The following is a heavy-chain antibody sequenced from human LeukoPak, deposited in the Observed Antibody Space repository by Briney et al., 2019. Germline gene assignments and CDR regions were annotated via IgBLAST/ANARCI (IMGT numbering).Heavy chain of an antibody. V-gene: IGHV4-4*02. D-gene: IGHD1/OR15-1a*01. J-gene: IGHJ1*01. CDR3: AREWNSGLLH. Sequence: PSETLSLTCALSGDSDSSSHWWSWVRQPPEKGLEWIGEIYHSGSTNYNPSLKSRVTISVDKSKNQFSLKLSSVTAADTAVYYCAREWNSGLLHWGQGTLVTVSS. CDR2: IYHSGST. CDR1: GDSDSSSHW.